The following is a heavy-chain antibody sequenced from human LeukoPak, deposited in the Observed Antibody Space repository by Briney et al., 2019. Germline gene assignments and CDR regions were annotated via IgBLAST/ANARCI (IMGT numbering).Heavy chain of an antibody. D-gene: IGHD4-17*01. CDR1: GFTFSSYG. V-gene: IGHV3-30*18. Sequence: GGSLRPSCAASGFTFSSYGMHWVRQAPGKGLEWVAVISYDGSNKYYADSVKGRFTISRDNSKNTLYLQMNSLRAEDTAVYYCAKPKTAYGDYPNSFDYWGQGTLVTVSS. CDR3: AKPKTAYGDYPNSFDY. CDR2: ISYDGSNK. J-gene: IGHJ4*02.